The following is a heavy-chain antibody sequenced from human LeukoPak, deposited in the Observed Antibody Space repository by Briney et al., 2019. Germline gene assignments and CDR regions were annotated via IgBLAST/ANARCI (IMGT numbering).Heavy chain of an antibody. Sequence: PSETLSLTCTVSGGSISSYYWSWIRQPPGEGVEWIGYIYYSGSTNYNPSLKSRVTISVDTSKNQFSLKLSSVTAADTAVYYCARGCSSTRCYMGNWFDPWGQGTLVTVSS. CDR2: IYYSGST. J-gene: IGHJ5*02. CDR1: GGSISSYY. CDR3: ARGCSSTRCYMGNWFDP. D-gene: IGHD2-2*02. V-gene: IGHV4-59*01.